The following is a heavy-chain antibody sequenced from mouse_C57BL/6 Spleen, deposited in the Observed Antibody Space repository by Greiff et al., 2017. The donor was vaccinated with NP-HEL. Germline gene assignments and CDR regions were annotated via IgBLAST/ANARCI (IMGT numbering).Heavy chain of an antibody. V-gene: IGHV1-15*01. CDR1: GFTFTDYA. J-gene: IGHJ4*01. CDR2: IYPESGGT. D-gene: IGHD2-3*01. Sequence: VQLQQSGAELVRPGASVTLSCKASGFTFTDYAMHLVKQTPVHGLEWIGAIYPESGGTSYNQKFKGKAILSADQSSSTAYMELRSLTSEDSAVYYCTRGWLPSYAMDYWGQGTSVTVSS. CDR3: TRGWLPSYAMDY.